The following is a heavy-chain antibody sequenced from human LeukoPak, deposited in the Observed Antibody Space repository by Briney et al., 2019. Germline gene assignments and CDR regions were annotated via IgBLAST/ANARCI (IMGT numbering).Heavy chain of an antibody. J-gene: IGHJ4*02. CDR2: IYYSGST. CDR1: GGSISSSSYY. V-gene: IGHV4-39*01. CDR3: ARQGGRDGYNRR. D-gene: IGHD5-24*01. Sequence: SETLSLTCTVSGGSISSSSYYWGWIRQPPGKGLEWIGSIYYSGSTYYNPSLKSRVTISVDTSKNQFSPKLSSVTAADTAVYYCARQGGRDGYNRRWGQGTLVTVSS.